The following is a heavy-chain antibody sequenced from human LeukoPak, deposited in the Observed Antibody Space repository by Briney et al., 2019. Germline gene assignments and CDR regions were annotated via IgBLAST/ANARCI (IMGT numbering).Heavy chain of an antibody. CDR3: ARLKCLSSNVRPCRYYYYMDV. CDR2: INHSGST. CDR1: GGSFSGYY. J-gene: IGHJ6*03. Sequence: SETLSLTCAVYGGSFSGYYWSWIRQPPGKGLEWIGEINHSGSTNYNPSLKSRVTISVDTSKNQFSLKLSSGTAADTAVYYCARLKCLSSNVRPCRYYYYMDVWGKGTTVTVSS. V-gene: IGHV4-34*01. D-gene: IGHD2-2*01.